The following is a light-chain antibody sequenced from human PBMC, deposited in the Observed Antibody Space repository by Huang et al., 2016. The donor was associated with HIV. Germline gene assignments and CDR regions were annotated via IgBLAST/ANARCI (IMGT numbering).Light chain of an antibody. J-gene: IGKJ4*01. CDR1: QIISYNSNNKHY. CDR3: QQYYITPLT. Sequence: DIVMTQSPDSLVVSLGERATINCQSSQIISYNSNNKHYLAWYQQKPGQPPKLLIYWASTRESGVPDRFTGSGSGTDFTLTISSLQAEDVAVYYCQQYYITPLTFGGGTKVGI. V-gene: IGKV4-1*01. CDR2: WAS.